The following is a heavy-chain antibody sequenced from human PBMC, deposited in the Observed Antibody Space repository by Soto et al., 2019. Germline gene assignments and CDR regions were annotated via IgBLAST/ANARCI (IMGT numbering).Heavy chain of an antibody. V-gene: IGHV4-59*01. D-gene: IGHD3-10*01. Sequence: SETLSLTCTVSGASMSEYFWSWIRQSPGKGLEWIGYIYYLGSTDYNPSLKSRVTISVDTSKRQFSLRLTSVTAADTAVYYCARDGYDGSGSPYPAFWGPGTQVTVAS. CDR2: IYYLGST. CDR1: GASMSEYF. CDR3: ARDGYDGSGSPYPAF. J-gene: IGHJ4*02.